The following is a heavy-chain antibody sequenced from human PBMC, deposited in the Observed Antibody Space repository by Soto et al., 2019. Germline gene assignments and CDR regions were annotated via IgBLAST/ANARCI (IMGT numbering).Heavy chain of an antibody. D-gene: IGHD3-16*02. J-gene: IGHJ6*02. CDR2: IYYSGRS. CDR1: NVSISSGDYY. V-gene: IGHV4-30-4*01. CDR3: ARFAPYVISAAPPKDYYGVDV. Sequence: QVQLLESGPGLLKPSQTLSLTCTVNVSISSGDYYWSWIRQPPGKGLEWIGCIYYSGRSYYNTSLMICLSISIYTSKNQCSLKLTSVTSADPAVYYCARFAPYVISAAPPKDYYGVDVWGQGTTVAVSS.